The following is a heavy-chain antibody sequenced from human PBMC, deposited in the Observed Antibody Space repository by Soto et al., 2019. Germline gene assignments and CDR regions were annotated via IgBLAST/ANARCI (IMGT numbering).Heavy chain of an antibody. J-gene: IGHJ4*02. D-gene: IGHD6-19*01. V-gene: IGHV3-23*01. CDR2: ISGSGGST. CDR3: AKDPGEQWLVDY. Sequence: PGGSLRLCRAAAGVTFGSYAVSWVRQAPGKGLEWVSAISGSGGSTYYADSVKGRFTISRDNSKNTLYLQMNSLRAEDTAVYYCAKDPGEQWLVDYWGQGTLVTVSS. CDR1: GVTFGSYA.